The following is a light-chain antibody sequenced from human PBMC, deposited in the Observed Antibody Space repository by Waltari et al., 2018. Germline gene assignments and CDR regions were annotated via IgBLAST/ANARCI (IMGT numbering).Light chain of an antibody. J-gene: IGKJ5*01. V-gene: IGKV1-5*03. CDR2: KAS. CDR1: QSISSW. CDR3: QQYSSWPQT. Sequence: DIQMTQSPSTLSASVGDRVTITCRASQSISSWLAWYQQKPGKAPKLLIYKASSLESGGPSRFSGGGSGTDFTLTISSLQPDDFATYYCQQYSSWPQTFGQGTRLEIK.